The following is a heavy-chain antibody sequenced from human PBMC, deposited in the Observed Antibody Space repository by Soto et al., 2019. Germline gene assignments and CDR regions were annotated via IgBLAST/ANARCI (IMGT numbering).Heavy chain of an antibody. D-gene: IGHD3-3*01. J-gene: IGHJ6*03. CDR1: GYTFTSYD. CDR2: MNPNSGNT. V-gene: IGHV1-8*01. CDR3: ARGFFSSRSYYYMDV. Sequence: ASVKVSCKASGYTFTSYDINWVRQATGQGLEWMGWMNPNSGNTGYAQKFQGRVTMTRNTSISTAYMELSRLRSEDTAVYYCARGFFSSRSYYYMDVWGKGTTVTVSS.